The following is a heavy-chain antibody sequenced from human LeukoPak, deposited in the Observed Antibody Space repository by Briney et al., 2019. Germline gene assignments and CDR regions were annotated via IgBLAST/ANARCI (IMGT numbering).Heavy chain of an antibody. CDR3: VSGSKYYDSSGDAFDI. CDR2: IIPIFGTT. J-gene: IGHJ3*02. CDR1: GGMFSSYG. V-gene: IGHV1-69*13. Sequence: SVKVSCKASGGMFSSYGISWVRQAPGQGLEWMGGIIPIFGTTNYAQKFQGRVTITADESTRTAYMELSSLRSEDTAVYYCVSGSKYYDSSGDAFDIWGQGTMVTVSS. D-gene: IGHD3-22*01.